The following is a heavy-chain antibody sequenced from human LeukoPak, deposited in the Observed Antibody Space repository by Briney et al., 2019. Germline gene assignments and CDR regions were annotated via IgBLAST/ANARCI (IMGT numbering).Heavy chain of an antibody. J-gene: IGHJ4*02. CDR1: GFTFSSYS. V-gene: IGHV3-21*01. D-gene: IGHD3-10*01. Sequence: GGSLRLSCAASGFTFSSYSMNWVRQAPGKGLEWVSSISSGSTYIYYADSVKGRFTISRDNTKNSLYLQMNSLRAEDTAVYYCTREGVDVFDIWGQGTLVTVSS. CDR2: ISSGSTYI. CDR3: TREGVDVFDI.